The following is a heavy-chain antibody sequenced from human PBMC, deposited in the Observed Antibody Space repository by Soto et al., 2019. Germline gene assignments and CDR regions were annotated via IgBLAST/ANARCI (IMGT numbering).Heavy chain of an antibody. J-gene: IGHJ4*02. CDR1: GGSVSNGAYY. Sequence: QVQLQESGPGLVKPSQTLSLTCTVSGGSVSNGAYYWTWIRQHPGKGLEWIGYIYYSGSTYYNPSLKSRVTMSVDTSANQFSLQLTSVTAADTAVYYCARIKGGAAGNFDYWGQGTLVTVSS. D-gene: IGHD6-13*01. CDR2: IYYSGST. V-gene: IGHV4-31*03. CDR3: ARIKGGAAGNFDY.